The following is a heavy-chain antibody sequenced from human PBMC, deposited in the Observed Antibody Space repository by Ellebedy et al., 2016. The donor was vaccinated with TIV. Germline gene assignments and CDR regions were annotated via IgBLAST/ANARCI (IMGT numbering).Heavy chain of an antibody. J-gene: IGHJ3*02. Sequence: ASVKVSCKASGYTFTSYGISWVRQTPGQGLEWMGWISGYNGNTNYSQKFQGRVTITRDTSASTAYMELSSLRSEDTAVYYCASTVTIDAFDIWGQGTMVTVSS. CDR1: GYTFTSYG. D-gene: IGHD4-17*01. CDR2: ISGYNGNT. V-gene: IGHV1-18*01. CDR3: ASTVTIDAFDI.